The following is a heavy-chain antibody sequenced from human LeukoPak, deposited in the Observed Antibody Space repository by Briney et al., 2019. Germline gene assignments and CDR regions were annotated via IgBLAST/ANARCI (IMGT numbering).Heavy chain of an antibody. CDR3: ARDWNYGWDY. CDR1: GFTFSGYW. V-gene: IGHV3-7*01. Sequence: PGGSLRLSCAASGFTFSGYWMSWVCQAPGKGLEWVTNIKQDGSEKYYVDSVKGRFTISRDNAENSLYLQMNSLRAEDTAVYYCARDWNYGWDYWGQGSLVTVSS. J-gene: IGHJ4*02. CDR2: IKQDGSEK. D-gene: IGHD3-10*01.